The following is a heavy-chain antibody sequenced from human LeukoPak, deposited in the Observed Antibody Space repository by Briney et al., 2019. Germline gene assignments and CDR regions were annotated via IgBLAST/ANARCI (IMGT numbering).Heavy chain of an antibody. CDR3: ATPPLEGGF. J-gene: IGHJ4*02. D-gene: IGHD1-1*01. Sequence: GGSLRLSCAASGFTFSSHTMNWVRQAPGKGLEWVSSISSSSSYIYYADSMKGRFTISRDNAKNSLYLQMNSLRAEDTAVYYCATPPLEGGFWGQGTLVTVSS. CDR1: GFTFSSHT. CDR2: ISSSSSYI. V-gene: IGHV3-21*01.